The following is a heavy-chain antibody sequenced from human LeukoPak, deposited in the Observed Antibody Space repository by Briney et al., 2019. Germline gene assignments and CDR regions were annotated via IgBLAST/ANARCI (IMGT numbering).Heavy chain of an antibody. CDR3: ARDCYVPAGGYYVGMDV. D-gene: IGHD2-2*01. J-gene: IGHJ6*02. CDR2: IDPSGGST. V-gene: IGHV1-46*01. CDR1: GYTFTSYY. Sequence: ASAKVSCKASGYTFTSYYMHWVRQAPGQGLEWMGIIDPSGGSTSYAQKFQGRVTMTRDTSISTAYMELSRLRSDDTAVYYCARDCYVPAGGYYVGMDVWGQGTTVTVSS.